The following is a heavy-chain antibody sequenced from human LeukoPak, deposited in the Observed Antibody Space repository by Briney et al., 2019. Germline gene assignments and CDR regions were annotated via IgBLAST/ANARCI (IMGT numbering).Heavy chain of an antibody. CDR2: INPDGGNT. V-gene: IGHV1-46*01. D-gene: IGHD1-26*01. CDR1: GYTFTNSY. J-gene: IGHJ4*02. Sequence: ASVKVSCKASGYTFTNSYIHWVRQAPGQVLEWMGLINPDGGNTNYAQNFQGRVTLTRDTSTSTVYMELSSLRSDDTAVYYCARGRERELECFDYWGQGTLVTVSS. CDR3: ARGRERELECFDY.